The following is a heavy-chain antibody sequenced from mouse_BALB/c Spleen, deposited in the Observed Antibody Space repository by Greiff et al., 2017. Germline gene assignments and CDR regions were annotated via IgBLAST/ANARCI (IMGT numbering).Heavy chain of an antibody. Sequence: VKVVESGPGLVAPSQSLSITCTVSGFSLSRYSVHWVRQPPGKGLEWLGMIWGGGSTDYNSALKSRLSISKDNSKSQVFLKMNSLQTDDTAMYYCARNPFYYGSSYPPYAMDDWGQGTSVTVSS. CDR1: GFSLSRYS. CDR3: ARNPFYYGSSYPPYAMDD. J-gene: IGHJ4*01. V-gene: IGHV2-6-4*01. CDR2: IWGGGST. D-gene: IGHD1-1*01.